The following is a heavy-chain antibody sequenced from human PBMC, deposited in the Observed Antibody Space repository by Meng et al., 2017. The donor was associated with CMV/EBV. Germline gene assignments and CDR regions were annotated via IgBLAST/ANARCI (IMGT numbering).Heavy chain of an antibody. D-gene: IGHD1-14*01. V-gene: IGHV1-69*04. CDR1: GGIFSSYT. CDR2: IIPILGIA. CDR3: AREDRDEVLGYYYGMDV. J-gene: IGHJ6*02. Sequence: SVQVSCKASGGIFSSYTISWVRQAPAQGLEWMGRIIPILGIANYAQKSQGRVMITADKSTSTAYMGLSSLRTDDTDVYYCAREDRDEVLGYYYGMDVWGQGTTVTVSS.